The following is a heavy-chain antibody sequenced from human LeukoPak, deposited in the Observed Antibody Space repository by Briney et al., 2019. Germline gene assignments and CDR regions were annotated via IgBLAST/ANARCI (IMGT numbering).Heavy chain of an antibody. Sequence: ASVTVSCKASGYTFTYPYMHWVRQAPGQGLEWMGWINPNSGGTNYAQKFQGRITITRDTSINTAYMELSRLRSDDTAVYYCARNNSVGVTAGYWGQGTLVTVSS. CDR3: ARNNSVGVTAGY. V-gene: IGHV1-2*02. CDR2: INPNSGGT. J-gene: IGHJ4*02. CDR1: GYTFTYPY. D-gene: IGHD1-26*01.